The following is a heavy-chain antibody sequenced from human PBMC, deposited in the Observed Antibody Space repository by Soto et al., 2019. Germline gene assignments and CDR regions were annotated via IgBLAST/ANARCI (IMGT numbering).Heavy chain of an antibody. CDR1: GFTFGDYA. D-gene: IGHD3-22*01. CDR2: IRSKAYGGTT. Sequence: GGSLRLSCTASGFTFGDYAMSWFRQAPGKGLEGVGFIRSKAYGGTTEYAASVKGRCTISIEDSKTIAYLQMNSLKTEDTAVYYCTRAVGHYDSSGYYLWGQGTLVTVSS. V-gene: IGHV3-49*03. CDR3: TRAVGHYDSSGYYL. J-gene: IGHJ4*02.